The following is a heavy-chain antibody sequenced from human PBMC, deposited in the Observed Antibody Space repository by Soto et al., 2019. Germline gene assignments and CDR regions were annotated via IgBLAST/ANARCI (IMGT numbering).Heavy chain of an antibody. J-gene: IGHJ4*02. CDR2: IYYTGNT. CDR1: GGSVSSGSYY. V-gene: IGHV4-31*03. D-gene: IGHD3-3*01. CDR3: ARDPRGAYYHDH. Sequence: SETLSLTCTVSGGSVSSGSYYWSWIRQHPGRGLEWIGYIYYTGNTYYNPSLKSRLAISVDTSKNQFSLKLTSVTAADTAVYYCARDPRGAYYHDHWGQGTLVTVSS.